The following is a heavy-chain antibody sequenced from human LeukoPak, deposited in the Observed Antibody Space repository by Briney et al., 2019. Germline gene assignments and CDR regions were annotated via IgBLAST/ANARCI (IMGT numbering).Heavy chain of an antibody. J-gene: IGHJ5*02. CDR2: IYTSGST. Sequence: SETLSLTCTVSGGSIGSYYWSWIRQPPGKGLEWIGYIYTSGSTNYNPSLKSRVTISVDTSKNQFSLKLSSVTAADTAVYYCARHREGIAAAMSWFDPWGQGTLVTVSS. CDR3: ARHREGIAAAMSWFDP. D-gene: IGHD6-13*01. V-gene: IGHV4-4*09. CDR1: GGSIGSYY.